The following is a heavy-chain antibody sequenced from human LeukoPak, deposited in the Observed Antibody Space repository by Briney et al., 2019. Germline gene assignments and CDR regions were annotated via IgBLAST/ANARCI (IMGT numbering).Heavy chain of an antibody. D-gene: IGHD3-3*01. Sequence: ASVKVSCKASGYTFTGYYMHWVRQAPGQGLEWMGWINPNSGGTNYAQKFQGRGTMTRDTSISTAYMELSRLRSDDTAVYYCARDRGGITIFGVVTHDAFDIWGQGTMVTVSS. J-gene: IGHJ3*02. CDR3: ARDRGGITIFGVVTHDAFDI. V-gene: IGHV1-2*02. CDR1: GYTFTGYY. CDR2: INPNSGGT.